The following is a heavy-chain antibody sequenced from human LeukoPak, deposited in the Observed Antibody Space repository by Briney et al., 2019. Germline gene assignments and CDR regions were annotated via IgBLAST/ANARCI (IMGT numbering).Heavy chain of an antibody. D-gene: IGHD1-26*01. CDR2: INPTGGST. CDR3: ARDNSVGDNAWWFDP. J-gene: IGHJ5*02. CDR1: RGTFSNYA. V-gene: IGHV1-46*01. Sequence: ASVKVSCKASRGTFSNYAISWVRQAPGQGLEWMGLINPTGGSTGYAQKFQGRVTMTRDMSTSTDYMELSSLRSEDTAIYYCARDNSVGDNAWWFDPWGQGTLVTVSS.